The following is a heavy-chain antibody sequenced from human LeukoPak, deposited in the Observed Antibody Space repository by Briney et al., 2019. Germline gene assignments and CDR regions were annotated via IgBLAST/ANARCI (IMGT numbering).Heavy chain of an antibody. Sequence: PGGSLRLSCAASGFTFSSYGMHWVRQAPCKGLEWVAVIWYGGSNKYYADSVKGRFTISRDNSKNTLYLQMNSLRAEDTAVYYCAKGHYYGSGSYYYYGMDVWGQGTTVTVSS. J-gene: IGHJ6*02. CDR2: IWYGGSNK. D-gene: IGHD3-10*01. CDR3: AKGHYYGSGSYYYYGMDV. V-gene: IGHV3-30*02. CDR1: GFTFSSYG.